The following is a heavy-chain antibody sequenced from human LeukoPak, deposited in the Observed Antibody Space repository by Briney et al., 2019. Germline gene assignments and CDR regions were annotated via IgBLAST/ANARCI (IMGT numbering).Heavy chain of an antibody. D-gene: IGHD5-18*01. CDR2: IYYSGST. CDR3: ARTGSYGLPRDY. V-gene: IGHV4-31*03. J-gene: IGHJ4*02. CDR1: GGSISSGGYY. Sequence: SQTLSLTCTVSGGSISSGGYYWSWIRQHPGKGLEWIGYIYYSGSTYYNPSLKSRVTISVDSSKNQFSLKLSSVTAADTAVYYCARTGSYGLPRDYWGQGTLVTVSS.